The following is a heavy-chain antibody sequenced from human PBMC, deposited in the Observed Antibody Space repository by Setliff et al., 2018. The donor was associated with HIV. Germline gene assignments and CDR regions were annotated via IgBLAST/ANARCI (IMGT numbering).Heavy chain of an antibody. Sequence: PSETLSLTCNVSGFSISSNYYWGWVRQPPGRGLEWIGNIYHSGTAYYNPSFKTRVAISIDTSKNSVSLKLRSLTAADTAVYYWARDSGGYNYGFAVGSFDYWGQGALVTVSS. J-gene: IGHJ4*02. CDR2: IYHSGTA. D-gene: IGHD5-18*01. CDR1: GFSISSNYY. CDR3: ARDSGGYNYGFAVGSFDY. V-gene: IGHV4-38-2*02.